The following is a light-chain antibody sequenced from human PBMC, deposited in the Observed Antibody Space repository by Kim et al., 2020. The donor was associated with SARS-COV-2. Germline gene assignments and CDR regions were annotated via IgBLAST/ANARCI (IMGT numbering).Light chain of an antibody. Sequence: EIVLTQSPGILSLSPGERATLSCRASQSVSSSYLAWYQQKPGQTPRVLIYGASSRATGIPDRFSGSGSGTDFTLTISRLEPEDFAVYYCQQYGSSPQTFGQGTKLEI. CDR3: QQYGSSPQT. J-gene: IGKJ2*01. CDR2: GAS. V-gene: IGKV3-20*01. CDR1: QSVSSSY.